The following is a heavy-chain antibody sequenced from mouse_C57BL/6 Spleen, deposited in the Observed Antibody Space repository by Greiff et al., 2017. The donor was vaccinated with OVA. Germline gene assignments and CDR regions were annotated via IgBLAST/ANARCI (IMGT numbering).Heavy chain of an antibody. V-gene: IGHV5-9*01. J-gene: IGHJ3*01. Sequence: EVKLVESGGGLVKPGGSLKLSCAASGFTFSSYTMSWVRQTPEKRLEWVATISGGGGNTYYPDSVKGRFTISRDNAKNTLYLQMSSLRSEDTALYYCASHPYGNYVDWFAYWGQGTLVTVSA. D-gene: IGHD2-1*01. CDR2: ISGGGGNT. CDR1: GFTFSSYT. CDR3: ASHPYGNYVDWFAY.